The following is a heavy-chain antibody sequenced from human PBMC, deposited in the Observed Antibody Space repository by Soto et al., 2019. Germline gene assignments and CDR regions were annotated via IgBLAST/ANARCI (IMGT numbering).Heavy chain of an antibody. CDR3: ARHVQHVRFLMDV. J-gene: IGHJ6*02. D-gene: IGHD3-3*01. Sequence: QLQLQESGPGLVKPSETLSLTCTVSGGSISSSSYYWGWIRQPPGKGLEWIGSIYYSGSTYYNPSLKSRVTISVDTSKNQFSLKLSSVTAADTAVYYCARHVQHVRFLMDVWGQGTTVTVSS. CDR2: IYYSGST. V-gene: IGHV4-39*01. CDR1: GGSISSSSYY.